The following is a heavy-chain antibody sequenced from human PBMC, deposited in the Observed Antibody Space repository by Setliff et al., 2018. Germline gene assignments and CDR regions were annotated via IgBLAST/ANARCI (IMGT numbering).Heavy chain of an antibody. CDR1: GGSLSSGPHY. V-gene: IGHV4-61*09. CDR3: ARGKIFYVGDSHYFDI. CDR2: IDSSGTT. D-gene: IGHD4-17*01. J-gene: IGHJ4*02. Sequence: PSETLSLTCTVSGGSLSSGPHYWTWVRQPAGKGLEWIGHIDSSGTTNYSPSLRSRVTISSDTSKNQFSLQLTSVTATDTAVYYCARGKIFYVGDSHYFDIWGQGALVTVSS.